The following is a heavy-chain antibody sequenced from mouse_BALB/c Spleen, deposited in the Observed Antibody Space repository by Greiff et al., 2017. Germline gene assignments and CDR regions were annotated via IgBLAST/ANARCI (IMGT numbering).Heavy chain of an antibody. CDR3: ARMNGNSFAY. D-gene: IGHD2-1*01. Sequence: QVQLQQPGAELVKPGASVKLSCKASGYTFTSYWMHWVNQRPGQGLEWIGYINPSTGYTEYNQKFKDKATLTADKSSSTAYMQLSSLTSEDSAVYYCARMNGNSFAYWGQGTLVTVSA. J-gene: IGHJ3*01. CDR2: INPSTGYT. V-gene: IGHV1-7*01. CDR1: GYTFTSYW.